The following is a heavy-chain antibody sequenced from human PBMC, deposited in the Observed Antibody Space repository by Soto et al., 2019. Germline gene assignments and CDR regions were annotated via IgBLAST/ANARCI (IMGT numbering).Heavy chain of an antibody. D-gene: IGHD3-16*01. CDR3: ARDLWGSWTVDY. V-gene: IGHV1-46*02. CDR1: GYTFQNYH. J-gene: IGHJ4*02. Sequence: QVQLVQSGAEVKEPGASVRVSCKASGYTFQNYHMHWVRQAPGQGLEWMGIIHPSGETTTYAQKFQGRLAMNRDTSMRTAYMELSSLTSEDTAVYYCARDLWGSWTVDYWGQGTLVTVSS. CDR2: IHPSGETT.